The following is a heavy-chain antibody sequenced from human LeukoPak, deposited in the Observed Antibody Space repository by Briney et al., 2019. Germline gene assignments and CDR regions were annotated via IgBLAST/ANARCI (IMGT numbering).Heavy chain of an antibody. D-gene: IGHD3-22*01. V-gene: IGHV3-74*01. CDR3: ARVSYDSSGYYLDYFDY. J-gene: IGHJ4*02. CDR1: GFTFDDYG. Sequence: GGSLRLSCAASGFTFDDYGMSWVRQAPGKGLVWVSRINTDGSSTSYADSVKGRFTISRDNAKNTLYLQMNSLRAEDTAVYYCARVSYDSSGYYLDYFDYWGQGTLVTVSS. CDR2: INTDGSST.